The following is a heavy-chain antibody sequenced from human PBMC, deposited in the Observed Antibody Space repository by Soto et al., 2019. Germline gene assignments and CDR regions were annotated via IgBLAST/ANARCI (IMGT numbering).Heavy chain of an antibody. CDR1: GFTFSSYS. CDR2: ISSSSGTI. D-gene: IGHD4-4*01. Sequence: EVQLVETGGGLVQPGGSLRLSCAASGFTFSSYSMNWVRQAPGKGLEWVSYISSSSGTIYYADSVKGRFTISRDNARNSLFLQMNSLRDEDTAAYYCARDFFPLSTVDNWLDPWGQGTLVTVSS. CDR3: ARDFFPLSTVDNWLDP. V-gene: IGHV3-48*02. J-gene: IGHJ5*02.